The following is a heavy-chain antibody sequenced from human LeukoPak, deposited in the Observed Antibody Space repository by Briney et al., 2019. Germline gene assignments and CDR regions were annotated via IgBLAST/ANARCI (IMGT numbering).Heavy chain of an antibody. CDR1: GYTFTGYY. J-gene: IGHJ4*02. Sequence: GASVKVSCKASGYTFTGYYMHWVRQAPGQGLEWMGWINPNSGGTNYAQKFQGRVTMTRDTSISTAYMELSRLRSDDTAVYYCARVLSSHYDYVWGSFSRRPSGEAPDFDYWGQGTLVTVSS. CDR3: ARVLSSHYDYVWGSFSRRPSGEAPDFDY. V-gene: IGHV1-2*02. D-gene: IGHD3-16*01. CDR2: INPNSGGT.